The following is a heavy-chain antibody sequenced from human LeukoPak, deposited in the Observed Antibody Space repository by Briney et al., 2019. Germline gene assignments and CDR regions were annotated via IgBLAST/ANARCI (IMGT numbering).Heavy chain of an antibody. V-gene: IGHV3-15*04. Sequence: GGSLRPSCAASGFTFNYAWMSWVRQVPGKGLEWVGQTVSEIDGGTTDYATPVKGRFTISRDDSKSTLYLLMNSLKIEDTAVYYCTTDEDWNYARKDVWGQGATVIVSS. D-gene: IGHD1-7*01. J-gene: IGHJ6*02. CDR1: GFTFNYAW. CDR2: TVSEIDGGTT. CDR3: TTDEDWNYARKDV.